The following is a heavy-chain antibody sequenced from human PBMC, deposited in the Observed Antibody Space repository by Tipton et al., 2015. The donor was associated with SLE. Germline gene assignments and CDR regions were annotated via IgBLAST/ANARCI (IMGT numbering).Heavy chain of an antibody. J-gene: IGHJ4*02. Sequence: TLSLTCTVSGGSFSSYYWSWIRQPPGKGLEWIGYIYYNGNTDYNPSLKSRVTLSVDTSKNQFSLKLSSVTAADTAVYYCARDKPSSSCLDYWGQGTLVTVSS. CDR3: ARDKPSSSCLDY. CDR1: GGSFSSYY. V-gene: IGHV4-59*01. CDR2: IYYNGNT. D-gene: IGHD6-13*01.